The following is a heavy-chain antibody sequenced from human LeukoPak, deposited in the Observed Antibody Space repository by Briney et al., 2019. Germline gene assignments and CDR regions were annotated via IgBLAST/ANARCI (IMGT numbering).Heavy chain of an antibody. CDR2: INPSGGST. V-gene: IGHV1-46*01. J-gene: IGHJ4*02. D-gene: IGHD2-2*01. CDR1: GYTLTSYY. Sequence: ASVKVSCKASGYTLTSYYMHWVRQAPGQGLEWMGIINPSGGSTSYAQKFQGRVTMTRDTSTSTVYMELSSLRSEDTAVYYCARENLDQPLGTAVDYWGQGTLVTVSS. CDR3: ARENLDQPLGTAVDY.